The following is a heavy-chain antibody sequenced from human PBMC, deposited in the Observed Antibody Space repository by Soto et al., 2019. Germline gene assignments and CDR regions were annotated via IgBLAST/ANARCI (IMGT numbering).Heavy chain of an antibody. Sequence: PSETLSLTCAVPGGSISSSNWWSWVRQPPGKGLEWIGEIYHSGSTNYNPSLKSRVTISVDKSKNQFSLKLSSVTAADTAVYYCARAGLDSSGCLDYWGQGTLVTVSS. J-gene: IGHJ4*02. CDR2: IYHSGST. CDR3: ARAGLDSSGCLDY. V-gene: IGHV4-4*02. CDR1: GGSISSSNW. D-gene: IGHD3-22*01.